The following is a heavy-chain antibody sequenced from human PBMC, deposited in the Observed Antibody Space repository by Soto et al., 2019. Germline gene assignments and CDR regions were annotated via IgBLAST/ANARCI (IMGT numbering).Heavy chain of an antibody. CDR3: ASQYASVYYRMDV. Sequence: QLQLQESGPGLVKPSETLSLTCTVSGGSISSSDYYWDWIRQPPGKGLEWIGTIYYSGSTFYNPSIKSRVTISVDTSKNQFSLKLSSVTAADTAVYYCASQYASVYYRMDVWGQGTTVTVSS. CDR1: GGSISSSDYY. CDR2: IYYSGST. J-gene: IGHJ6*02. D-gene: IGHD2-8*01. V-gene: IGHV4-39*01.